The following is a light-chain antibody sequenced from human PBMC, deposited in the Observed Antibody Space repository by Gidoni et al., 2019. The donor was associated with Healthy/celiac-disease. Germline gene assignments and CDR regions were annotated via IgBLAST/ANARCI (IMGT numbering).Light chain of an antibody. J-gene: IGKJ2*01. Sequence: DIQMTQSPSSLSASVGDRVTITCRASHSISCSLNWYQQTPRKAPQLLIYAASSLQSVVPSMFSGSGSGTYFTLTISLLHPEDFASYYWQQSHSTPYTFGQGTKLEIK. CDR3: QQSHSTPYT. V-gene: IGKV1-39*01. CDR2: AAS. CDR1: HSISCS.